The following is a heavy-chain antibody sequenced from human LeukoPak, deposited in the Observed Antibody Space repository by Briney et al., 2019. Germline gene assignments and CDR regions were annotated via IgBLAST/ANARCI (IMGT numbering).Heavy chain of an antibody. V-gene: IGHV3-21*01. Sequence: GGSLRLSCAASGFTFSSYSMNWARQAPGKGMEWVSSISSSSSYIYYADSVKGRFTISRDNAKNSLYLQMNSLRAEDTAVYYCVGSYVIRSFDYWGQGTLVTVSS. D-gene: IGHD3-16*01. J-gene: IGHJ4*02. CDR3: VGSYVIRSFDY. CDR1: GFTFSSYS. CDR2: ISSSSSYI.